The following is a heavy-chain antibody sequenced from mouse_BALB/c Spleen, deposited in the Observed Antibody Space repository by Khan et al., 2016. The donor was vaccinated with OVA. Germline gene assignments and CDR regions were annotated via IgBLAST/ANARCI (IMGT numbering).Heavy chain of an antibody. D-gene: IGHD2-3*01. J-gene: IGHJ4*01. CDR1: GFSLTSYG. Sequence: VQLQESGPGLVAPSQSLSITCTVSGFSLTSYGVHWVRQPPGKGLEWLVVIWSDGNTTYNSVLKSRLSISKDNSKSQVFLKMNSLQTDDTAIYYRARRVDGYSASDAMDDWGQGTSVTVSS. CDR3: ARRVDGYSASDAMDD. CDR2: IWSDGNT. V-gene: IGHV2-6*02.